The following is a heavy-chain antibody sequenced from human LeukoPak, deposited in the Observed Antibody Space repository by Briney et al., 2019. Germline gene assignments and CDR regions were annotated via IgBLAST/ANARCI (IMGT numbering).Heavy chain of an antibody. CDR3: ARGGLYSQYYYYMDV. Sequence: SVKVSCKASGGTFSSYAISWVRQAPGQGLEWMGGIIPIFGPANYAQKFQGRVTITADESTSTAYMELSSLRSEDTAVYYCARGGLYSQYYYYMDVWGKGTTVTVSS. V-gene: IGHV1-69*13. D-gene: IGHD2-8*01. J-gene: IGHJ6*03. CDR2: IIPIFGPA. CDR1: GGTFSSYA.